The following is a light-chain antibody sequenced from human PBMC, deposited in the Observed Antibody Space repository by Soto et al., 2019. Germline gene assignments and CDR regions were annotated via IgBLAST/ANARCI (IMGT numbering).Light chain of an antibody. Sequence: EIGLTQSPGTLSLSPGERATLSCRASQSVSSGYLAWYQQKPGQAPRPLIYGASTRATGIPDRFSGSGSGTDFTLTISRLEPEDFAVYYCQQYGSSPWTGGQGTKVEIK. CDR3: QQYGSSPWT. CDR1: QSVSSGY. V-gene: IGKV3-20*01. CDR2: GAS. J-gene: IGKJ1*01.